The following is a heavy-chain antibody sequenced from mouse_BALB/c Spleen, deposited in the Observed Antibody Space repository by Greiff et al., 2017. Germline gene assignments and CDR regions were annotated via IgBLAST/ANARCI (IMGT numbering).Heavy chain of an antibody. CDR1: GFTFSSYT. J-gene: IGHJ4*01. CDR3: TRVRDAMDY. V-gene: IGHV5-6-4*01. CDR2: ISSGGSYT. D-gene: IGHD3-1*01. Sequence: DVQLQESGGGLVTPGGSLNLSCAASGFTFSSYTMSWVRQTPEKRLEWVATISSGGSYTYYPDSVKGRFTISRDNAKNTLYLQMSSLKSEDTAMYYCTRVRDAMDYWGQGTSVTVSS.